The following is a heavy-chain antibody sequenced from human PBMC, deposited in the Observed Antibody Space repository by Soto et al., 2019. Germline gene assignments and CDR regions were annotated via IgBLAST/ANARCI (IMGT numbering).Heavy chain of an antibody. CDR2: IKSKTDGGTT. D-gene: IGHD1-26*01. V-gene: IGHV3-15*07. Sequence: GGSLRLSCAASGFTFSNAWMNRVCQAPGKGLEWVGRIKSKTDGGTTDYAAPVKGRFTISRDDSKNTLYLQMNSLKTEDTAVYYCTTDLESYSGSYYWGQGTLVTVSS. J-gene: IGHJ4*02. CDR3: TTDLESYSGSYY. CDR1: GFTFSNAW.